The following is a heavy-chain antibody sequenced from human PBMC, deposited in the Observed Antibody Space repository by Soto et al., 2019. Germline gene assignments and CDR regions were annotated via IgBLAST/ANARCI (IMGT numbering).Heavy chain of an antibody. Sequence: GGSLRLSCAASGFTFSSFGMSWVRQTPGKGLEWVSAISGFGDDTYYADSVKGRFTISRDNSKNTLYLQMNSLRAEDTAVYYCARGTRRVVRGVIIMVDAYNWFDPWGQGTLVTVSS. CDR3: ARGTRRVVRGVIIMVDAYNWFDP. CDR2: ISGFGDDT. D-gene: IGHD3-10*01. V-gene: IGHV3-23*01. J-gene: IGHJ5*02. CDR1: GFTFSSFG.